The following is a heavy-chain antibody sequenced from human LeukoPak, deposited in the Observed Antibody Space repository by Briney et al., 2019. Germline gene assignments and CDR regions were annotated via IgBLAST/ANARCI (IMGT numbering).Heavy chain of an antibody. J-gene: IGHJ6*03. CDR1: GFTFDDYA. Sequence: PGGSLRLSCAASGFTFDDYAMHWVRQAPGKGLEWVSGIIWNSGSIGYADSVKGRFTISRDNAKNSLYLQMNSLRAEDTAVYYCARGEMATTSIPYYYYYMDVWGKGTTVTISS. CDR2: IIWNSGSI. D-gene: IGHD5-24*01. V-gene: IGHV3-9*01. CDR3: ARGEMATTSIPYYYYYMDV.